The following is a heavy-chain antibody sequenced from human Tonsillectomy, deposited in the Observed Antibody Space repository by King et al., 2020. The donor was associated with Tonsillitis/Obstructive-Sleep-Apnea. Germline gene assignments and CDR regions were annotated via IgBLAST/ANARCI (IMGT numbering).Heavy chain of an antibody. J-gene: IGHJ4*02. Sequence: VQLQQWGEGLLKLSETLSLTCAVYGGSFSGYYWSWIRQPPGKGLEWIGEINHSGSTNYNPSLKSRVTISVDTSKNQFSLKLSSVTAADTAVYYCARGKVVVPAAIDYWGQGTLVTVSS. V-gene: IGHV4-34*01. CDR2: INHSGST. D-gene: IGHD2-2*02. CDR1: GGSFSGYY. CDR3: ARGKVVVPAAIDY.